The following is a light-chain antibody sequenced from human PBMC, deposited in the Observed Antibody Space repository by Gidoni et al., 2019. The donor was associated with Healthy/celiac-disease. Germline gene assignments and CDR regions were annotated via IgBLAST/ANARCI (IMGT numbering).Light chain of an antibody. J-gene: IGKJ2*01. CDR3: QQSGSSPYT. Sequence: EIVLTQSPGTLSLSPGERATLSCRASQSVTNNYLAWYQQKPGQAPRLVIYDASNRATGIPDRFSGSGSGPDFTLTISRLEPEEFAVYYCQQSGSSPYTFGQGSKLEIK. CDR2: DAS. V-gene: IGKV3-20*01. CDR1: QSVTNNY.